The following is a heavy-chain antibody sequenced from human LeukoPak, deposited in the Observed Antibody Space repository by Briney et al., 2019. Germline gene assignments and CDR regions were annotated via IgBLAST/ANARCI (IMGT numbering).Heavy chain of an antibody. CDR3: ARVYYGSGSFYFDY. CDR1: GRSISSYY. CDR2: IYYSGST. D-gene: IGHD3-10*01. V-gene: IGHV4-59*01. J-gene: IGHJ4*02. Sequence: SETLSLTCTVSGRSISSYYWIWIRQPPGKGLEWIGYIYYSGSTNYNPSLKSRVTISVDTSKNQFSLKLSSVTAADTAVYYCARVYYGSGSFYFDYWGQGTLVTVSS.